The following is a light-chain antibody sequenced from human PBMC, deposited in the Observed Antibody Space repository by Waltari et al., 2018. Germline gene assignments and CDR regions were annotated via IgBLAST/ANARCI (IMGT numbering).Light chain of an antibody. V-gene: IGLV2-23*02. CDR1: SSDVGSYNL. CDR2: EVS. CDR3: CSYAGSNTPMV. J-gene: IGLJ2*01. Sequence: QSALTQPASVSGSPGQSITISCPGTSSDVGSYNLVSWYQQHPGKAPKLMIYEVSRRTSGVSNRFSGSKSGNTASLTISEHKAEDESDYYCCSYAGSNTPMVFGGGTKLTVL.